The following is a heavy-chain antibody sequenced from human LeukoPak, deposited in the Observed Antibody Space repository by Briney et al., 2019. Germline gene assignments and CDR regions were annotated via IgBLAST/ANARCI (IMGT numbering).Heavy chain of an antibody. Sequence: ASVKVSCKASGYTFTSYGISWVRQAPGQGLEWMGWISAYNGNTNYAQKLRGRVTMTTDTSTSTAYMELRSLRSDDTAVYYCARDMGPTYYYDSSGFRYFDYWGQGTLVTVSS. CDR1: GYTFTSYG. CDR3: ARDMGPTYYYDSSGFRYFDY. V-gene: IGHV1-18*01. CDR2: ISAYNGNT. D-gene: IGHD3-22*01. J-gene: IGHJ4*02.